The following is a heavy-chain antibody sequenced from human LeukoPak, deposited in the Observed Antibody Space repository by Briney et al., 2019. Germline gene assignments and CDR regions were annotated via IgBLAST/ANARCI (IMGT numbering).Heavy chain of an antibody. CDR3: AAEAPYCSSTSCPEDY. CDR2: INPSGGST. D-gene: IGHD2-2*01. V-gene: IGHV1-46*01. CDR1: GYTFTSYY. J-gene: IGHJ4*02. Sequence: ASVKVSCKASGYTFTSYYMHWVRQAPGQGLEWMGIINPSGGSTSYAQKFQGRVTMTRDTSTSTVYMELSSLRSEDTAVYYCAAEAPYCSSTSCPEDYWGQGTLVTVSS.